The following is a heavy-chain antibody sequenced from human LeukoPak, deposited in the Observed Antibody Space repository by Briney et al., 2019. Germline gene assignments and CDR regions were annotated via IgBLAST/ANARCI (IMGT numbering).Heavy chain of an antibody. J-gene: IGHJ4*02. Sequence: GGSLRLSCAASGFTFSSYAMSWVRQAPGKGLEWVAFMRYDGSNKYYADSVKGRFTISRDNSKNTLYLQMNSLRAEDTAVYYCAKDETTLRYYDSSGYYPDYWGQGTLVTVSS. D-gene: IGHD3-22*01. CDR1: GFTFSSYA. CDR2: MRYDGSNK. V-gene: IGHV3-30*02. CDR3: AKDETTLRYYDSSGYYPDY.